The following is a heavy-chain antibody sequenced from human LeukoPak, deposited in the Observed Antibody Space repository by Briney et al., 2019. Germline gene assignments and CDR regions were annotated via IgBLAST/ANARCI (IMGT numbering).Heavy chain of an antibody. CDR3: ARVGYSYGYRIAAAGKGYFDY. CDR1: GGSIFSSNYY. D-gene: IGHD5-18*01. V-gene: IGHV4-39*07. J-gene: IGHJ4*02. Sequence: KPSEALSLTCTVSGGSIFSSNYYWGWIRQPPGKGLSWIGNIYYSVSTYYNPSLKSRVTISINTSKNQFSLKLSSVTAADMAVYYCARVGYSYGYRIAAAGKGYFDYWGQGTLVTVSS. CDR2: IYYSVST.